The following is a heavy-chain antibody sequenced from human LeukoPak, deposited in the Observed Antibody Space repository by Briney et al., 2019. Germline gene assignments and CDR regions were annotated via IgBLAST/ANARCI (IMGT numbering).Heavy chain of an antibody. CDR3: ARLRRGMVATHSDY. J-gene: IGHJ4*02. D-gene: IGHD5-12*01. CDR1: GYTFTSYG. CDR2: ISAYNGNT. V-gene: IGHV1-18*01. Sequence: ASVKVSCKASGYTFTSYGISWVRQAPGQGLEWMGWISAYNGNTNYAQKHQGRVTMTTDTSTSTAYMELRSLRSDDTAVYYCARLRRGMVATHSDYWGQGTLVTVSS.